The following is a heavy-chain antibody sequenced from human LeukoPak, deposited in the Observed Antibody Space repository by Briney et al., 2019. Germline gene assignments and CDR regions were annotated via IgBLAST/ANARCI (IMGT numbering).Heavy chain of an antibody. CDR1: GGSVSSGSYY. CDR2: IYYSGST. V-gene: IGHV4-61*01. CDR3: ARDRLGLRWSLYYYYGMDV. J-gene: IGHJ6*02. Sequence: SETLSLTCTVSGGSVSSGSYYWSWIRQPPGKGLEWIGYIYYSGSTNYNPSLKSRVTISVDTSKNQFSLKLSSVTAADTAVHYCARDRLGLRWSLYYYYGMDVWGQGTTVTVSS. D-gene: IGHD4-23*01.